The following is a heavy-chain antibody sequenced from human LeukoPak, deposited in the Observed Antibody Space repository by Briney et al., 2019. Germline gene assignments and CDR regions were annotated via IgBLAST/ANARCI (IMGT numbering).Heavy chain of an antibody. CDR2: IVVGSGNT. CDR3: AAGYYDSSGYYPHAFDI. V-gene: IGHV1-58*02. CDR1: GFTFTSSA. Sequence: GTSVKVSCKASGFTFTSSAMQWVRQARGQRLEWIGWIVVGSGNTNYAQKFQERVTITRDMFTSTAYMELSSLRSEDTAVYYCAAGYYDSSGYYPHAFDIWGQGTMVTVSS. D-gene: IGHD3-22*01. J-gene: IGHJ3*02.